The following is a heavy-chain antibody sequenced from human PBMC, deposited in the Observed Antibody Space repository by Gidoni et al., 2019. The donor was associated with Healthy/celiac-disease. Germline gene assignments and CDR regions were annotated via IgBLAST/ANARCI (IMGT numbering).Heavy chain of an antibody. D-gene: IGHD3-10*01. CDR2: KSYDGSNK. J-gene: IGHJ4*02. Sequence: QVQLVESGGGVVQPGRSLRLSCAASGFTFSSYAMHWVRQAPGKGLEWVAVKSYDGSNKYYADAVKGRFTISRDNSKNTLYLQMNSLRAEDTAVYYCARDPGNTVRGVIITIHFDYWGQGTLVTVSS. V-gene: IGHV3-30-3*01. CDR1: GFTFSSYA. CDR3: ARDPGNTVRGVIITIHFDY.